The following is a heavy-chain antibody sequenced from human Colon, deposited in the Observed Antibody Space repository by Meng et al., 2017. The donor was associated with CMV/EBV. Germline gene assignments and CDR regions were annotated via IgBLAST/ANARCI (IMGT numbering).Heavy chain of an antibody. CDR3: ARRPVAVSEGWDY. J-gene: IGHJ4*02. D-gene: IGHD2-8*02. Sequence: GGSLRLSCAASGFTFSSYNMNWVRQAPGKGLEWVSYISSSSSYIYYADSVKGRFTISRDNAKNSLYLQMNSLRAEDTAVYYCARRPVAVSEGWDYWGQGTRVTVSS. CDR2: ISSSSSYI. CDR1: GFTFSSYN. V-gene: IGHV3-21*04.